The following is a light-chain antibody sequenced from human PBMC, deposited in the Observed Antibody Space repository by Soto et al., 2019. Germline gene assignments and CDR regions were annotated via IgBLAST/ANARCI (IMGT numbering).Light chain of an antibody. CDR1: SGDIGGYTF. V-gene: IGLV2-14*01. Sequence: QSVLTQPASVSGSPGQSITISCSGTSGDIGGYTFVSWYQHHPGSAPKLLISEVTNRPSGVSDRFSGSKSGNTASLTISGLQAEDEADYYCSSYSTIIPVVFGGGTKLPS. CDR3: SSYSTIIPVV. CDR2: EVT. J-gene: IGLJ2*01.